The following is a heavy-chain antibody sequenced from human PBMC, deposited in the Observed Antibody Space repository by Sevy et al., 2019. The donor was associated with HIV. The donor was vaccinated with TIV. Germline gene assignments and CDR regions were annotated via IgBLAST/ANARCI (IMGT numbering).Heavy chain of an antibody. J-gene: IGHJ4*02. CDR3: ARDHNWGYDS. D-gene: IGHD7-27*01. Sequence: SQTLSLTCAISGDSVSKNGVAWNWIRQSPSRGLEWLGRTYYRSKWYNDYAPSVKSRVTINPDSPKNQFSLQLNSATPEDTAVYYCARDHNWGYDSWGQGTLVTVSS. CDR1: GDSVSKNGVA. CDR2: TYYRSKWYN. V-gene: IGHV6-1*01.